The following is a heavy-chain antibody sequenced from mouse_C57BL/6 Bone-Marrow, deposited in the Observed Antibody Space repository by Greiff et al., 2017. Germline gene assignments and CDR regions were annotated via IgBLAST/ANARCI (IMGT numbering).Heavy chain of an antibody. Sequence: QVQLQQPGAELVMPGASVKLSCKASGYTFTSYCMHWVKQRPGQGLEWIGMIDPSDSYTNYNQKFKGKATLTVDTSSSTSYMHLSSLTSEDSSVYYCARVGYFDYCGQGTTLTVSS. CDR2: IDPSDSYT. CDR1: GYTFTSYC. J-gene: IGHJ2*01. CDR3: ARVGYFDY. V-gene: IGHV1-59*01.